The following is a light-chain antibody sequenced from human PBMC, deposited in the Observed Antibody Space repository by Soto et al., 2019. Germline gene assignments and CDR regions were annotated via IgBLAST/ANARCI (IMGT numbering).Light chain of an antibody. CDR3: QQYYSTPFT. CDR1: QSVLYSSNNKNY. V-gene: IGKV4-1*01. CDR2: WAS. J-gene: IGKJ3*01. Sequence: DIVMTQSPDSLAVSLGERATINCKSSQSVLYSSNNKNYLAWYQQKPGQPPKLLIYWASIRESGVPDRFSGSGSGTDFTLTISSLQAEDVAVYYCQQYYSTPFTFGPGTKVDV.